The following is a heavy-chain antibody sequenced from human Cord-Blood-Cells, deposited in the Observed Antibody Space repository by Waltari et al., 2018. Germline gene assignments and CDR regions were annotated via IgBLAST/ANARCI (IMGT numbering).Heavy chain of an antibody. CDR1: GGTFSSYA. J-gene: IGHJ1*01. Sequence: QVPLVQSGAEVKKPGSSVKVSCKASGGTFSSYAIRWVRQAHGHGLEWMGGIITIFGTANDAQKFQGRVTITADESTSTAYMELSSLRSEDTAVYYCARGPPYSSSSDVYFQHWGQGTLVTVSS. D-gene: IGHD6-6*01. V-gene: IGHV1-69*01. CDR2: IITIFGTA. CDR3: ARGPPYSSSSDVYFQH.